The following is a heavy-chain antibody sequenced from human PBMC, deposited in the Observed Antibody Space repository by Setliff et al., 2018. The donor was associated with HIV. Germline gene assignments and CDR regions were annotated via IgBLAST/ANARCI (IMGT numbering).Heavy chain of an antibody. V-gene: IGHV3-7*03. CDR1: GFTFSSYW. D-gene: IGHD3-22*01. CDR3: ARDRIPEYYYDSSGNWFDP. CDR2: IKQDGSEK. Sequence: SLRLSCAASGFTFSSYWMSWVRQAPGKGLEWVANIKQDGSEKYYVDSVKGRFTISRDNAKNSLYLQMNSLRAEDTAVYYCARDRIPEYYYDSSGNWFDPWGQGTLVTVSS. J-gene: IGHJ5*02.